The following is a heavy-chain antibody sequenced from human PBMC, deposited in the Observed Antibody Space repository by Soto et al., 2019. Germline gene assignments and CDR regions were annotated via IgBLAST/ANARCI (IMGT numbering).Heavy chain of an antibody. CDR1: GGAISGYY. J-gene: IGHJ5*02. CDR3: ARGQRFSDWFDP. V-gene: IGHV4-4*07. D-gene: IGHD3-3*01. CDR2: IYSSGST. Sequence: SETLSLTCTVTGGAISGYYWTWIRQSDGEGLEWIGRIYSSGSTNYNPSLKSRVTISLDTSMNYFSLRLSSVTAADTAVYYCARGQRFSDWFDPWGQGTRVTVSS.